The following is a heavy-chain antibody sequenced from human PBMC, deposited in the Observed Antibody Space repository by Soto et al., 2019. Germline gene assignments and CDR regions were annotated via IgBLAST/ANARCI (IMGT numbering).Heavy chain of an antibody. CDR2: ISSVYDT. V-gene: IGHV3-23*01. CDR1: GFTFSSYA. D-gene: IGHD2-2*01. Sequence: EVQLLASGGNLVQPGESLRLSCAASGFTFSSYAMSWVRQAPGKGLEWVSHISSVYDTYYADSVKGRFTISRDNSKNTLYLQMNGLRAEDTAVYFCTKTYRDTAYATGLLAAFDVWGQGTMVTVSS. J-gene: IGHJ3*01. CDR3: TKTYRDTAYATGLLAAFDV.